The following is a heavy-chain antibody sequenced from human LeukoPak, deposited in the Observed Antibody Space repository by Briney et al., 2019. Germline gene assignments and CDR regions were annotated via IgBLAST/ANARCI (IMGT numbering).Heavy chain of an antibody. CDR1: GSTFSNYA. V-gene: IGHV1-69*06. Sequence: ASVKVSCKTSGSTFSNYAFGWVRQAPGQGLEWMGSIIPFFGTTGYAQKLQGRVTITADKSTNTAYMELSSLRSEDTAVYYCARAYYHGSGSYYFFDYWGQGTLVTVSS. CDR2: IIPFFGTT. CDR3: ARAYYHGSGSYYFFDY. D-gene: IGHD3-10*01. J-gene: IGHJ4*02.